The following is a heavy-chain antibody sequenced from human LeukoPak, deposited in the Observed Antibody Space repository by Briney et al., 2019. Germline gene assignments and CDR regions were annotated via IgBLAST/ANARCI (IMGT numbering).Heavy chain of an antibody. J-gene: IGHJ4*02. CDR2: IASSGSTI. CDR3: ARVAKSYGDSYFDY. D-gene: IGHD4-17*01. V-gene: IGHV3-48*03. CDR1: GFTFSSYE. Sequence: GGSLRLSCAASGFTFSSYEMNWVRQAPGKGLEWVSYIASSGSTIYYAGSVKGRFTISRDNAKNSLYLQLNSLRAEDTAVYYCARVAKSYGDSYFDYWGQGTLVTVSS.